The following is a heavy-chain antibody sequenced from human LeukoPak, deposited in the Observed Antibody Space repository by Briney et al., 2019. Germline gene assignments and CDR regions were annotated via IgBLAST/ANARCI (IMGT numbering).Heavy chain of an antibody. J-gene: IGHJ4*02. CDR1: GFTFSSYA. CDR3: AKDSGWNYVGY. D-gene: IGHD3-10*01. V-gene: IGHV3-23*01. Sequence: GGSLRLSSAASGFTFSSYAMSWVRQAPGKGLEWVSAISGSGGSTYYADSVKGRFTISRDNSKNTLYLQMNSLRAEDTAVYYCAKDSGWNYVGYWGQGTLVTVSS. CDR2: ISGSGGST.